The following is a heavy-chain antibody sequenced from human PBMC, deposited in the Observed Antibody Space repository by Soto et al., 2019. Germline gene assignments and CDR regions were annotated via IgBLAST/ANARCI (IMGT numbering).Heavy chain of an antibody. J-gene: IGHJ2*01. CDR1: GFTFSSYG. Sequence: QVQLVESGGGVVQPGRSLRLSSAASGFTFSSYGMHWVRQAPGKGLECVAIVSYDGRNKLYADSVKGRFTISRDNSKNTLYLEMNSLRAEDTAVYYCSRDISSRYFDLWGRGTLVTVSS. V-gene: IGHV3-33*01. CDR2: VSYDGRNK. D-gene: IGHD3-16*02. CDR3: SRDISSRYFDL.